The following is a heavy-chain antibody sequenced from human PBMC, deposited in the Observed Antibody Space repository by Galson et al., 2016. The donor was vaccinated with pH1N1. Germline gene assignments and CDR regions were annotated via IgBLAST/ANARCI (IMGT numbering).Heavy chain of an antibody. V-gene: IGHV3-7*01. D-gene: IGHD5-12*01. Sequence: CAASGFSLSSFWMTWVRQAPEKGLEWVANINEDGSKIYYVDSVKGRFTISRDNAKNSLYLQMNILRAEDTAVYYCARSIGNIGAHWGQGTLVTVSS. CDR1: GFSLSSFW. CDR2: INEDGSKI. CDR3: ARSIGNIGAH. J-gene: IGHJ4*02.